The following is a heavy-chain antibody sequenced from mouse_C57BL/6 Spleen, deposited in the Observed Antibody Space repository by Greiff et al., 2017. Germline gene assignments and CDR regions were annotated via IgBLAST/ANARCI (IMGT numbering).Heavy chain of an antibody. J-gene: IGHJ3*01. Sequence: QVQLQQPGAELVRPGSSVKLSCKASGYTFTSYWMHWVKQRPIQGLEWIGNIDPSDSETHYNQKFKDKATLTVDKSSSTAYMQLSSLTSEDSAVYYCANSYYGDFPFAYWGQGTLVTVSA. CDR3: ANSYYGDFPFAY. CDR1: GYTFTSYW. D-gene: IGHD2-13*01. CDR2: IDPSDSET. V-gene: IGHV1-52*01.